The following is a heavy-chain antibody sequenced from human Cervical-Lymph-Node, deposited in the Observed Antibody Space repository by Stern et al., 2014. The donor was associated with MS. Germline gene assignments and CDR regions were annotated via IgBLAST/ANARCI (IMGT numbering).Heavy chain of an antibody. D-gene: IGHD1-1*01. CDR3: ARDQSNNWYDDSYYSGMDV. V-gene: IGHV1-2*06. CDR1: GYTFTAYY. J-gene: IGHJ6*02. CDR2: INPNSGGT. Sequence: QVQLVQSGAEVKKPGASVKVSCKASGYTFTAYYMHWVRQAPGQGLEWMGRINPNSGGTNFAQKFQGRVTMTWDTSISTAYMELSRLTSDDAAVFYCARDQSNNWYDDSYYSGMDVWGQGTTVIVSS.